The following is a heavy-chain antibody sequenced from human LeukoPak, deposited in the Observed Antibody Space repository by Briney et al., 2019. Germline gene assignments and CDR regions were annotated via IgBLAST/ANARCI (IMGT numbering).Heavy chain of an antibody. J-gene: IGHJ4*02. CDR2: INQDTIKK. CDR1: GFTDSGLTFSSDW. CDR3: ASSPNWNEAEYYFEH. Sequence: GGSLRLSCAGSGFTDSGLTFSSDWMSWVRQPPGKGLEWVANINQDTIKKYYLDSVKGRFTISRDHAKNSLYPQMNSLRAEDTAVYFCASSPNWNEAEYYFEHWGRGTLVIVAS. D-gene: IGHD1-1*01. V-gene: IGHV3-7*01.